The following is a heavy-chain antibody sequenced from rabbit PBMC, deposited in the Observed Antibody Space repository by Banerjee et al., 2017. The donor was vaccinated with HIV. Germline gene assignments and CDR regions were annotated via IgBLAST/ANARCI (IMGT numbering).Heavy chain of an antibody. CDR3: ARNAGYGVGGYAFDP. CDR1: GIDFSSYHY. V-gene: IGHV1S45*01. CDR2: IYTGSSGST. D-gene: IGHD4-2*01. J-gene: IGHJ2*01. Sequence: QQQLEESGGGLVKPGGTLTLTCKASGIDFSSYHYMCGVRQTPGKGLEWIGCIYTGSSGSTYYASWAKGRFTITKTSSTTVTLQMTSLTAADTATYFCARNAGYGVGGYAFDPWGQGTLVTVS.